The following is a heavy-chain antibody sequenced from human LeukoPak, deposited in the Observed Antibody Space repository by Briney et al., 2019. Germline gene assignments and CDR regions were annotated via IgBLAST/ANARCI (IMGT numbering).Heavy chain of an antibody. Sequence: PGGSLRLSCAASGFTFSSYAMSWVRQAPGKGLEWVSAISGSGGSTYYADSVKGRFTISRDNSKNTLYLQMNSLRAEDTAVYYCAKEGRITMIVVEADAFDIWGQGTMVTVSS. D-gene: IGHD3-22*01. CDR3: AKEGRITMIVVEADAFDI. CDR2: ISGSGGST. CDR1: GFTFSSYA. J-gene: IGHJ3*02. V-gene: IGHV3-23*01.